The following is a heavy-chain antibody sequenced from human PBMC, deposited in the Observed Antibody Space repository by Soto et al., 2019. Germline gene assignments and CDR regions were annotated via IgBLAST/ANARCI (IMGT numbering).Heavy chain of an antibody. Sequence: WGSLRLSCAGSGLTFRKDWLSWVRQAPGKGLEWVANINQDGSERYYVDSVRGRFTISRDNVENSLYLQLNSLRPEDTAVYYCAVYGYGVSAAAYWGQGTLVTVSS. D-gene: IGHD4-17*01. V-gene: IGHV3-7*03. CDR1: GLTFRKDW. J-gene: IGHJ4*02. CDR3: AVYGYGVSAAAY. CDR2: INQDGSER.